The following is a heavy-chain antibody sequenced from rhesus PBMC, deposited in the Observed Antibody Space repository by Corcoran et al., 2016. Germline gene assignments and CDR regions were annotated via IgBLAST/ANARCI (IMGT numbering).Heavy chain of an antibody. D-gene: IGHD3-3*01. V-gene: IGHV4-65*01. J-gene: IGHJ4*01. CDR3: ARLPLWTGYYTADY. Sequence: QVQLQESGPGLVKPSETLSLTCAVSGGSVSSSNWWSWIRQPPGKGLEWIGYISGRSGSTYYNPSRKSRVTISTDTSKNQCSLKLSSVTAADTAVYYCARLPLWTGYYTADYWGQGVLVTVSS. CDR2: ISGRSGST. CDR1: GGSVSSSNW.